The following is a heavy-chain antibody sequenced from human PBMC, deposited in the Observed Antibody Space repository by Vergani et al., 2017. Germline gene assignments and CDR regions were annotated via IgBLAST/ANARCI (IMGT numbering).Heavy chain of an antibody. V-gene: IGHV4-34*01. Sequence: QVQLQQWGAGLLKPSETLSLTCAVYGGSFSGYYWSWIRQPPRKGMEGIGEINHSGSTHYNSSLKSRVTISVDTSKNQFSLKLRTVTAADTAVDYCAINHGYGSGRSALLSWFDPWGEGTLATVSS. CDR3: AINHGYGSGRSALLSWFDP. CDR1: GGSFSGYY. CDR2: INHSGST. D-gene: IGHD3-10*01. J-gene: IGHJ5*02.